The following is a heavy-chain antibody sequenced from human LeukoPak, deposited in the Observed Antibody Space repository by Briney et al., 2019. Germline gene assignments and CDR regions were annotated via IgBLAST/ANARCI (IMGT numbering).Heavy chain of an antibody. Sequence: VASVKVSCKASGYTFTSYAMHWVRQAPGQRLEWMGWINAGNGNTKYSQKFQGRVTITRDTSASTAYMELSSLRSEDTAVYYCARPCGDCGGDWHKGWFDPWGQGTLVTVSS. D-gene: IGHD2-21*02. J-gene: IGHJ5*02. CDR3: ARPCGDCGGDWHKGWFDP. CDR2: INAGNGNT. CDR1: GYTFTSYA. V-gene: IGHV1-3*01.